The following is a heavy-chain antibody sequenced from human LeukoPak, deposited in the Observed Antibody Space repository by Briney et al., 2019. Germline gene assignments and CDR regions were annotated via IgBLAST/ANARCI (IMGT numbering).Heavy chain of an antibody. CDR2: ISPNSGGT. Sequence: ASVKVSCKASGYSFTGYCMHWVRQAPGQGLEWMGWISPNSGGTHYAQKFQGRVTMTTDTTIGTAYMELSRLTSDDTAVYYCASALNSSSSSCWGQGTRVTVSS. CDR3: ASALNSSSSSC. J-gene: IGHJ4*01. V-gene: IGHV1-2*02. CDR1: GYSFTGYC. D-gene: IGHD6-13*01.